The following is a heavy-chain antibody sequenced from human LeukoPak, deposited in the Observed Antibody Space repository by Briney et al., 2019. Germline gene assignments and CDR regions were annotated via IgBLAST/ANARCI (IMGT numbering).Heavy chain of an antibody. CDR2: IHYTGGT. Sequence: SETLSLTCAVYGGSISGYYWSWIRQPPGKGLEWVGEIHYTGGTSYNPSIKSRATISIDTSKNQLSLKLSSVTAADTAVYYCARGNILSGYCFDFWGQGALVTVSS. CDR1: GGSISGYY. V-gene: IGHV4-34*01. J-gene: IGHJ4*02. D-gene: IGHD3-9*01. CDR3: ARGNILSGYCFDF.